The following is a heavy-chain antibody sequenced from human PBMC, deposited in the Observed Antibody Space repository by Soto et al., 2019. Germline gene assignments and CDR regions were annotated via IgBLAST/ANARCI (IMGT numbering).Heavy chain of an antibody. CDR2: IYSGGST. J-gene: IGHJ4*02. Sequence: PGGPLRLSCAASGFTVSSNYMSWVRQAPGKGLEWVSVIYSGGSTYYADSVKGRFTISRDNSKNTLYLQMNSLRAEDTAVYYCASQLWFGELLSYWGQGTLVTVSS. V-gene: IGHV3-66*04. CDR3: ASQLWFGELLSY. CDR1: GFTVSSNY. D-gene: IGHD3-10*01.